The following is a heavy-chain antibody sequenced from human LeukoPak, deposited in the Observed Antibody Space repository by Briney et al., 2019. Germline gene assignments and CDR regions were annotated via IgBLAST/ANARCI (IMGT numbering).Heavy chain of an antibody. CDR3: ARDGSYSSSWYGNWFDP. CDR1: GFTFSGYS. D-gene: IGHD6-13*01. V-gene: IGHV3-21*01. CDR2: ISSSSSYI. J-gene: IGHJ5*02. Sequence: GGSLRLSCAASGFTFSGYSVNWVRRVPGKGLEWVSSISSSSSYIYYADSVKGRFTISRDNAKNSLYLQMNSLRAEDTAVYYCARDGSYSSSWYGNWFDPWGHGTLVTVSS.